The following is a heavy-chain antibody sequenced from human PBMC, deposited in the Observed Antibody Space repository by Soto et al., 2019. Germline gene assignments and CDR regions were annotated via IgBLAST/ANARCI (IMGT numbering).Heavy chain of an antibody. V-gene: IGHV3-21*01. CDR1: GFTFSSYS. J-gene: IGHJ4*02. CDR2: ISSSSSYI. D-gene: IGHD1-1*01. Sequence: EVQLVESGGGLVKPGGSLRLSCAASGFTFSSYSMNWVRQAPGKGLEWVSSISSSSSYIYYADSVKGRFTISRDNAKNSLYLQMNSLRAEDTAVYYCAGGAGTGTFGLIDYWGQGTLVTVSS. CDR3: AGGAGTGTFGLIDY.